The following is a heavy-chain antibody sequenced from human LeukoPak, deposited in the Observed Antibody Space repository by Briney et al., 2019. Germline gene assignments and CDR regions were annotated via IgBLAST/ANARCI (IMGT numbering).Heavy chain of an antibody. CDR2: IYYSGST. Sequence: SETLSLTCTVSAGSISSHYWSWILQPPGKGLQWMGYIYYSGSTNNNPSLKSRATISIDTSKNQLCLNLNSITAAATSAYYCPGLTRAGYNYDYWRQGTLVTVSS. J-gene: IGHJ4*02. V-gene: IGHV4-59*11. D-gene: IGHD5-24*01. CDR1: AGSISSHY. CDR3: PGLTRAGYNYDY.